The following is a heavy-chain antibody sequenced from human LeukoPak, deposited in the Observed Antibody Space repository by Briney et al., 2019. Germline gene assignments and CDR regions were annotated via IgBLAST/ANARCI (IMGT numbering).Heavy chain of an antibody. CDR2: ISGHNGDV. V-gene: IGHV1-18*01. CDR1: GYTFSNYG. CDR3: ARGGEGPYGNYSPDS. D-gene: IGHD3-10*01. Sequence: ASVKVSCKASGYTFSNYGITWVRQAPGQGLEWMGTISGHNGDVNYAPKFQGRVTMTTDTSTTTAYMELRSLRGDDTAVYYCARGGEGPYGNYSPDSWGQGTLVTVSS. J-gene: IGHJ5*01.